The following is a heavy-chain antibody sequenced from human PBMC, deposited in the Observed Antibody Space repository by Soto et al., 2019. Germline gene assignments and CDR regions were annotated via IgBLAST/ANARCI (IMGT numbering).Heavy chain of an antibody. D-gene: IGHD3-22*01. CDR3: ARQIYDSDTGPNFQYYFDS. CDR1: GYSFAGYW. V-gene: IGHV5-10-1*01. CDR2: IDPSDSQT. Sequence: PGESLKISCKGSGYSFAGYWITWVRQKPGKGLEWMRRIDPSDSQTYYSPSFRGHVTISVTKSITTVFLQWSSLRASDTAMYYCARQIYDSDTGPNFQYYFDSWGQGTPVTVSS. J-gene: IGHJ4*02.